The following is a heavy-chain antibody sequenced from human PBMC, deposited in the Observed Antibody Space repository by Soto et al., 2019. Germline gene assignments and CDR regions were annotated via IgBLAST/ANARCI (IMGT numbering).Heavy chain of an antibody. Sequence: GASVKVSCKASGYTFTTYDINWVRQATGQGLEWMGWMDPNSGNTGYAQKFQGRVTMTRNTSISTAYMELSSLRYEDTAVYYCASVRGGGSCFSGCNHWGQGTLVTVSS. D-gene: IGHD2-15*01. V-gene: IGHV1-8*01. J-gene: IGHJ5*02. CDR1: GYTFTTYD. CDR2: MDPNSGNT. CDR3: ASVRGGGSCFSGCNH.